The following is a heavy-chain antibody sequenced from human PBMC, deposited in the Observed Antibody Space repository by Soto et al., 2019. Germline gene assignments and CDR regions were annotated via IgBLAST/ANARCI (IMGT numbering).Heavy chain of an antibody. CDR2: ISAYNGNT. J-gene: IGHJ4*02. CDR1: GYTFTSYG. V-gene: IGHV1-18*01. D-gene: IGHD4-17*01. CDR3: ARVIDYGGNLRVEAPTVLYNY. Sequence: QVQLVQSGAEVKKPGASVKVSCKASGYTFTSYGISWVRQAPGQGLEWMGWISAYNGNTNYAQKLQGRVTMTTDTSTSTAYMELRSLRSDDTAVYYCARVIDYGGNLRVEAPTVLYNYWGQGTLVTVSS.